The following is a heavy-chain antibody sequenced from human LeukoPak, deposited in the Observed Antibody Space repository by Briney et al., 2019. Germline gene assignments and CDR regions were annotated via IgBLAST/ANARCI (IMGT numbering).Heavy chain of an antibody. V-gene: IGHV3-7*01. CDR3: ARAGYSSGHR. Sequence: GGSLRLSCEASGFTFTNYWMNWVRQAPGKGLEWVAFINEDGSQKYYVDSVKGRFTISRDNAKNSLYLQMNSLRAEDTAIYYCARAGYSSGHRWGQGTLVTVSS. CDR1: GFTFTNYW. J-gene: IGHJ5*02. CDR2: INEDGSQK. D-gene: IGHD6-19*01.